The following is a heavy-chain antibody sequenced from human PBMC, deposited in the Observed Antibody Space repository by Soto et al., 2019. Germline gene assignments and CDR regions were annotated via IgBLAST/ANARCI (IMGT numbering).Heavy chain of an antibody. Sequence: QVQLVESGGGVVQPGRSLRLSCAASGFTFSSYAMHWVRQAPGKGLEWVAVISYDGSNKYYADSVKGRFTISRDNPKNTLYLQMNSLRAEDTAVYYCARGTRGDHIVVVVAATPFDYWGQGTLVTVSS. J-gene: IGHJ4*02. CDR1: GFTFSSYA. V-gene: IGHV3-30-3*01. D-gene: IGHD2-15*01. CDR2: ISYDGSNK. CDR3: ARGTRGDHIVVVVAATPFDY.